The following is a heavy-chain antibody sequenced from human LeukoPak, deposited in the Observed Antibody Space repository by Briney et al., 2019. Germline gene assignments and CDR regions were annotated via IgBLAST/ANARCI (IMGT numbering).Heavy chain of an antibody. CDR2: IASSGST. CDR1: GDSLSSGDYY. D-gene: IGHD5-18*01. CDR3: ARTRRGYSYGTTLFDY. J-gene: IGHJ4*02. V-gene: IGHV4-61*02. Sequence: SETLSLTCTVSGDSLSSGDYYWSWLRQPAGTGLEWLGRIASSGSTNYNPSLKSRVTISVDTSKNQFSLKLSSVTAADTAVYYCARTRRGYSYGTTLFDYWGQGTLVTVSS.